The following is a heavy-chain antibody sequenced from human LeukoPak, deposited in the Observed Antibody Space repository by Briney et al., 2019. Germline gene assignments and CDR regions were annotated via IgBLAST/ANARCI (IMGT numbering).Heavy chain of an antibody. CDR3: ATTYYDFWSAPSSYYYMDV. Sequence: SETLSLTCAVYGGSFRGYYWSWIRQPPGKGLEWIGEINHSGSTNYNPSLKSRVTISVDTSKNQFSLKLSSVTAADTAVYYCATTYYDFWSAPSSYYYMDVWGKGTTVTVSS. CDR2: INHSGST. J-gene: IGHJ6*03. V-gene: IGHV4-34*01. CDR1: GGSFRGYY. D-gene: IGHD3-3*01.